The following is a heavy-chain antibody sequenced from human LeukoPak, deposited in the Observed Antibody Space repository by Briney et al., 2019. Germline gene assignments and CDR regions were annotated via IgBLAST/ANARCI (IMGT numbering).Heavy chain of an antibody. CDR1: GDTFTSYG. CDR2: ISAYNGNT. CDR3: ASLYSGSYGAYYYMDV. D-gene: IGHD1-26*01. Sequence: ASVKVSCKASGDTFTSYGISWVRQAPGQGLEWVGWISAYNGNTNYAQKLKGRVTMTTDTSTSTAYMELRSLRSDDTAVYYCASLYSGSYGAYYYMDVWGKGTTVTVSS. V-gene: IGHV1-18*01. J-gene: IGHJ6*03.